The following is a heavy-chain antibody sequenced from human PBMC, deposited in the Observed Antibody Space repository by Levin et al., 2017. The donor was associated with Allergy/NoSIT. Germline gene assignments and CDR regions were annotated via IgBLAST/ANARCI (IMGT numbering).Heavy chain of an antibody. CDR1: GGELSNRRVR. J-gene: IGHJ5*02. CDR3: ARMGTGLRFDP. V-gene: IGHV2-70*04. Sequence: PSQTLSLTCTFSGGELSNRRVRGRRRSQPPGKALEWLARIDWDDDKFYSTSLKTRLTISKDTSKNQVVLTMTNMDPVDTATYYCARMGTGLRFDPWGQGTLVTVSS. CDR2: IDWDDDK. D-gene: IGHD1-1*01.